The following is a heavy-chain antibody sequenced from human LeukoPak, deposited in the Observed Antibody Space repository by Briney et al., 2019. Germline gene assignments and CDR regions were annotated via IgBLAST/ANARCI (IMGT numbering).Heavy chain of an antibody. CDR3: AKLRSISWYASCDY. D-gene: IGHD2-2*01. CDR2: ISGSGGGT. CDR1: GFTFNNYA. J-gene: IGHJ4*02. Sequence: PGGSLRLSCAASGFTFNNYAMNWVRQGPGKGLEWVSGISGSGGGTYYADSVKGRFTISRDNSKNTLYLQMNSLRAEDTAVYYCAKLRSISWYASCDYWGQGTLVTVSS. V-gene: IGHV3-23*01.